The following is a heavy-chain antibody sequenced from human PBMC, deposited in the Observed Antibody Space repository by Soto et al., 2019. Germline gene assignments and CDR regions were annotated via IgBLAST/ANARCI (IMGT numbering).Heavy chain of an antibody. CDR3: VTTDYYYGMDV. Sequence: SETLSLTCTVSGGSISSGGYYWSWIRQHPGKGLEWIGYIYYSGSTYYNPSLKSRVTISVDTSKNQFSLKLSSVTAADTAVYYCVTTDYYYGMDVWGQGTTVTVSS. CDR1: GGSISSGGYY. V-gene: IGHV4-31*03. CDR2: IYYSGST. J-gene: IGHJ6*02.